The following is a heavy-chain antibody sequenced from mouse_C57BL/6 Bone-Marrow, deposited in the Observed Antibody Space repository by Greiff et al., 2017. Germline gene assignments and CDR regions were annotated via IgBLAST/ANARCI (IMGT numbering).Heavy chain of an antibody. CDR2: IYPGGGDT. Sequence: VQLLESGPELVKPGASVKMSCKASGYAFTSSWMNWVKQRPGQGLEWIGGIYPGGGDTNYNGKFKGKATLTADTSSSTAYMQLSSLPSEDSAVDFYAEEGGNPRYAGDYGGQGTWVTVSA. J-gene: IGHJ4*01. CDR3: AEEGGNPRYAGDY. V-gene: IGHV1-82*01. D-gene: IGHD1-1*02. CDR1: GYAFTSSW.